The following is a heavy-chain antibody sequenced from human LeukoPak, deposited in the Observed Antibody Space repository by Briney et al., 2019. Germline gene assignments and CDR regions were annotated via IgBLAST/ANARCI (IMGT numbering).Heavy chain of an antibody. CDR3: ARGGGYSYENWFDP. CDR2: IYYSGST. V-gene: IGHV4-59*01. D-gene: IGHD5-18*01. Sequence: SETLSLTCTVSGGSISSYYWSWIRQPPGKGMEWIGYIYYSGSTNYNPSLKSRVTISVDTSKNQFSLKLSSVTAADTAVYYCARGGGYSYENWFDPWGQGILVTVSS. CDR1: GGSISSYY. J-gene: IGHJ5*02.